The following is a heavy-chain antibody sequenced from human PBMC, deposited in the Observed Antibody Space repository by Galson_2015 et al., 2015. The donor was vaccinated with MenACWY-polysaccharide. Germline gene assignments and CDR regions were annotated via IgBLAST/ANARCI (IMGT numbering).Heavy chain of an antibody. CDR3: ARERATVIAYSNGMDV. V-gene: IGHV3-48*04. Sequence: SLRLSCAASGFAFTRYSMNWVRQAPGKGLEWLSYITGSSDTIYYADSVKGRFNISRDNDQNSLVLQLRSLTVEDTGVYYCARERATVIAYSNGMDVWGQGTAVTVSS. J-gene: IGHJ6*02. D-gene: IGHD2-21*01. CDR1: GFAFTRYS. CDR2: ITGSSDTI.